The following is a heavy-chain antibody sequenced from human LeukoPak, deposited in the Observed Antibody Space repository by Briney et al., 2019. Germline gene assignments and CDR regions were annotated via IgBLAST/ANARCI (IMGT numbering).Heavy chain of an antibody. D-gene: IGHD3-10*01. Sequence: PGRSLRLSCAASGFTFDDYAMHWVRQAPGKGLEWVSGISWNSGSIGYADSVKGRFTISRDNAKNSLYLQMNSLRDEDTAVYYCARGKSGFAYFDNWGQGTLVTVSS. CDR2: ISWNSGSI. CDR3: ARGKSGFAYFDN. CDR1: GFTFDDYA. V-gene: IGHV3-9*01. J-gene: IGHJ4*02.